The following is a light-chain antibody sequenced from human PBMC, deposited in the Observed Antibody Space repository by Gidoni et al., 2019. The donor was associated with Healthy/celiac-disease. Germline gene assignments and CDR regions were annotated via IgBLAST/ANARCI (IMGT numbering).Light chain of an antibody. CDR2: DAS. J-gene: IGKJ2*01. Sequence: DIQMTQSPSSLSVSVGDRVTITCQASQDISNYLNWYQQKPGQAPKLLIYDASNLETGVPSRFSGSGSGTDFTFTISSLQPEDIATYYCQQYDNLLGTFGQGTKLEIK. V-gene: IGKV1-33*01. CDR1: QDISNY. CDR3: QQYDNLLGT.